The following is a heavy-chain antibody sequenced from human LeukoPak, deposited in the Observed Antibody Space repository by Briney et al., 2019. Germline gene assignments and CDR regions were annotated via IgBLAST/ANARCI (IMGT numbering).Heavy chain of an antibody. Sequence: PGGSLRLSCAASGFTLRGYDMSWVRQAPGQGLEWVAAISGSGVNSYYADSVRGRFTISRDNSQNTLYLQMDSLRAEDTALYYCAKEYSGYDFDFWGQGTLVTVSS. CDR3: AKEYSGYDFDF. D-gene: IGHD5-12*01. J-gene: IGHJ4*02. CDR2: ISGSGVNS. V-gene: IGHV3-23*01. CDR1: GFTLRGYD.